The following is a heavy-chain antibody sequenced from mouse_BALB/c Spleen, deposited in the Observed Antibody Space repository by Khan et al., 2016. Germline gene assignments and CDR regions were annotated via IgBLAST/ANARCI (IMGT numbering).Heavy chain of an antibody. CDR1: GFTFSDYY. CDR2: ISDGGSYT. Sequence: VALVESGGGLVKPGGSLKLSCAASGFTFSDYYMYWVRQTPEKRLEWVATISDGGSYTYYPDSVKGRFTISRDNAKNNLYLQMSSLKSEDTAMYYCARVLNWYFDVWGAGTTVTVSS. V-gene: IGHV5-4*02. CDR3: ARVLNWYFDV. J-gene: IGHJ1*01.